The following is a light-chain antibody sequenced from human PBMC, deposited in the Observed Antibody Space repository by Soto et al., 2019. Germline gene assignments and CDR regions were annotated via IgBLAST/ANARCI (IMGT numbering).Light chain of an antibody. CDR1: QSISTW. Sequence: DIQMNLSPSTLSASVGDRVTITCRASQSISTWLAWYQQKPGQAPNLLIYDASTLESGVPSRFSGTGSGTEFTLTISSLQPDDFATYYCQQYDSPTWTFGQGSKV. CDR3: QQYDSPTWT. J-gene: IGKJ1*01. CDR2: DAS. V-gene: IGKV1-5*01.